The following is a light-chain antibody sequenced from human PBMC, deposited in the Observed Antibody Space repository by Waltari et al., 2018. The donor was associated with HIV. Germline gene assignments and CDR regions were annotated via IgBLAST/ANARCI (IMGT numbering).Light chain of an antibody. CDR2: QDS. CDR3: QTWDTNSLYV. J-gene: IGLJ1*01. V-gene: IGLV3-1*01. CDR1: RLGDKF. Sequence: SYEVTQTPSVSVAPGQTAIITCSGDRLGDKFTCWYQQKPGQSPVLVIYQDSKRPSGIPERFSAYNSGNTATLTISWTQATDEADYYCQTWDTNSLYVFGSGTKVSVL.